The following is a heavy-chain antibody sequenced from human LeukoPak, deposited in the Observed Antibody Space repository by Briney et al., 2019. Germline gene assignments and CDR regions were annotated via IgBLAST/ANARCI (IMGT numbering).Heavy chain of an antibody. J-gene: IGHJ4*02. D-gene: IGHD3-22*01. CDR1: GFTFSSYE. CDR3: ARGVYDSSGYYFFDY. V-gene: IGHV3-48*03. CDR2: ISSSCSTI. Sequence: GGSLRLSCAASGFTFSSYEMNWVRQAPGKGLEWVSYISSSCSTISYADSVKGRFTISRDNAKNSLYLQMNSLRAEDTAVYYCARGVYDSSGYYFFDYWGQGTLVTVSS.